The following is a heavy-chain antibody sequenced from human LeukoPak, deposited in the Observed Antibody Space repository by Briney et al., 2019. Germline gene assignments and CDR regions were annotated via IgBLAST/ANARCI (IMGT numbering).Heavy chain of an antibody. D-gene: IGHD4-17*01. Sequence: PGGALRLSRAASGFTFSGSEKNWVRPAPGEGLEWGSYISTTGSTIYYADSVKGRFTISRDNAKNSLYLQMSSLRAEDTAVYYCARGDDYGDNSFDYWGQGTLVTVSS. CDR2: ISTTGSTI. CDR3: ARGDDYGDNSFDY. V-gene: IGHV3-48*03. J-gene: IGHJ4*02. CDR1: GFTFSGSE.